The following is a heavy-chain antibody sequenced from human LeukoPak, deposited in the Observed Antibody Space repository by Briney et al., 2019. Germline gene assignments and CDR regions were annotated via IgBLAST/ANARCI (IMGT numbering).Heavy chain of an antibody. J-gene: IGHJ4*02. D-gene: IGHD2/OR15-2a*01. Sequence: GGSLRLSCATSGFSFSRYEMNWVRQAPGKGLEWVAYIDSRSTTIYYADSMKGRFTISKDNAKNSLYLQMNSLRVGDTAIYYCAREEYQVLLDWGQGILVTVAS. V-gene: IGHV3-48*03. CDR1: GFSFSRYE. CDR2: IDSRSTTI. CDR3: AREEYQVLLD.